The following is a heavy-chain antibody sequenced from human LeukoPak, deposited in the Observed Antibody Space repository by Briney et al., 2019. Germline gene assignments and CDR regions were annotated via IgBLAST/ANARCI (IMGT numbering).Heavy chain of an antibody. Sequence: GGTLRLSCAASGFTFSSYGMSWVRQAPGKGLEWVSVIYSGGSTYYADSVKGRFTISRDNSKNTLYLQMNSLRAEDTAVYYCARDQLGTFDYWGQGTLVTVSS. CDR2: IYSGGST. J-gene: IGHJ4*02. D-gene: IGHD6-13*01. V-gene: IGHV3-53*01. CDR3: ARDQLGTFDY. CDR1: GFTFSSYG.